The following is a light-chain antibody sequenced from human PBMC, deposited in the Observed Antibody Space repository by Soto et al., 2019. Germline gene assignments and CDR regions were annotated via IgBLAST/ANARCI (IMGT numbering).Light chain of an antibody. CDR3: QQYGSSPRT. CDR1: QSVSSSY. CDR2: GAS. J-gene: IGKJ1*01. V-gene: IGKV3-20*01. Sequence: EIVLTQSPGTLSLSPGERATLSCRASQSVSSSYLAWYQQKPGQAPRLLIYGASSRATGIPDRFSGSGSGTDFTLTISNLETEDFAVYYCQQYGSSPRTFGQGTKVEIK.